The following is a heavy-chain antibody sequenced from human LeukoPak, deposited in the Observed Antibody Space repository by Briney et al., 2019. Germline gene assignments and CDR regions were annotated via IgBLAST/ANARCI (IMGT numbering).Heavy chain of an antibody. CDR3: ARGRLCSSTSCWFDY. D-gene: IGHD2-2*01. CDR1: GFSLVNFW. V-gene: IGHV3-7*04. Sequence: GGSLRLSCAASGFSLVNFWMSWVRQARGKGLEWVANINQDSSDKHYVDSMKGRVTISRDNARNSLYLQMNSLRDEDTALYYCARGRLCSSTSCWFDYWGQGTLVTVSS. J-gene: IGHJ4*02. CDR2: INQDSSDK.